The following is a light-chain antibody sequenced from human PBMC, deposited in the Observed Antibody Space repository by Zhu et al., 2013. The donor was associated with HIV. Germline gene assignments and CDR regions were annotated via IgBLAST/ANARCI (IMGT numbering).Light chain of an antibody. J-gene: IGLJ1*01. Sequence: QSALTQPASVSGSLGQSITISCTGTPTDVGGYSYVSWFQQHPGKAPKLMIFEVSHRPSGVSSRFSGSKSDNVASLTISGLQTEDEADCYCQSYDSSLSGFYVFGTGTKVTVL. CDR2: EVS. V-gene: IGLV2-14*01. CDR1: PTDVGGYSY. CDR3: QSYDSSLSGFYV.